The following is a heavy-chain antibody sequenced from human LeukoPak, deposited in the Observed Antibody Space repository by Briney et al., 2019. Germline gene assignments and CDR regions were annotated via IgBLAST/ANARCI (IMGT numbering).Heavy chain of an antibody. CDR2: ISWNSGTM. V-gene: IGHV3-9*01. J-gene: IGHJ4*02. D-gene: IGHD2-15*01. CDR1: GFTFDNYA. Sequence: GRSLRLSCAASGFTFDNYAMHWVRQAPGKGLEWVSGISWNSGTMGYGDSVKGRFTISRDNAKSSLYLQMDSLRAEDTGPYYCARDVAAAASHLDYWGQGTLVTVSS. CDR3: ARDVAAAASHLDY.